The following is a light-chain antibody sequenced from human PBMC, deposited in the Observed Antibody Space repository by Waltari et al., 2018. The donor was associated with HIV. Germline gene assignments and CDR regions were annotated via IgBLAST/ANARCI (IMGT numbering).Light chain of an antibody. Sequence: QSVLTQPPPASAAPGQRVTLSCPGSSSNIGAGPTVHMYQQLPGTAHKLLVDGDNNRPSGVPDRFSGSKSGTSASLAITGLQAEDEADYYCQSYDSSLSGLVFATGTKVTVL. CDR3: QSYDSSLSGLV. CDR2: GDN. CDR1: SSNIGAGPT. V-gene: IGLV1-40*01. J-gene: IGLJ1*01.